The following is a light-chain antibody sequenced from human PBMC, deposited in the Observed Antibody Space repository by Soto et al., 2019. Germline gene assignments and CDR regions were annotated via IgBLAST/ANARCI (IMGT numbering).Light chain of an antibody. J-gene: IGLJ2*01. Sequence: SYELTQPPSVSLSPGQTASITCSGDKLGDKYACWYQQKPGQSPVLVIYQDSKRPSGIPERFSGSNSGNTATLTISGTQAMDEADYYCQAWDSSTHVVFSGGTKLTVL. CDR1: KLGDKY. CDR3: QAWDSSTHVV. V-gene: IGLV3-1*01. CDR2: QDS.